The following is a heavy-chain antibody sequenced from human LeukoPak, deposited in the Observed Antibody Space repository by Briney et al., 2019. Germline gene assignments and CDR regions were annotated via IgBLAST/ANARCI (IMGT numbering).Heavy chain of an antibody. V-gene: IGHV3-30-3*01. CDR3: ARDSLKNGYNYDYFDY. Sequence: GSLSLSCAASGFTFITYAMHWVRQAPGKGLEWVAVISYDGSNEYYVDSVKGRFTISRDNSKNILYLQMNSLTAEDTAVYYCARDSLKNGYNYDYFDYWGQGTLVTVSS. CDR1: GFTFITYA. J-gene: IGHJ4*02. D-gene: IGHD5-24*01. CDR2: ISYDGSNE.